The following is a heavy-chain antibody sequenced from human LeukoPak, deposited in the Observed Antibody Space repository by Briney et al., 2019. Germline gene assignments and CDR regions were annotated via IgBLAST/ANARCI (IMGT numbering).Heavy chain of an antibody. CDR2: INPNSGGT. CDR3: ARVGELQWLMYDAFDI. Sequence: ASVKVSCKASGYTFTGYYMHWVRQAPGQGLEWMGRINPNSGGTNYAQKFQGRVTMTRDTSISTAYMELSRLRSDDTAVYYCARVGELQWLMYDAFDIWGQGTMVTVSS. CDR1: GYTFTGYY. J-gene: IGHJ3*02. D-gene: IGHD6-19*01. V-gene: IGHV1-2*06.